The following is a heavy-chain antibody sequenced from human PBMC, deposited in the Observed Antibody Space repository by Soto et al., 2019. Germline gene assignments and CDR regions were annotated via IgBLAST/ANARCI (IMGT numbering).Heavy chain of an antibody. J-gene: IGHJ6*02. CDR2: IIPIFGTA. V-gene: IGHV1-69*13. CDR1: GGTFSSYA. CDR3: ASIFGVPTNYYYGMDV. Sequence: GASVKVSCKASGGTFSSYAISWVRQAPGQGLEWMGGIIPIFGTANYAQKFQGRVTITADESTSTAYMELSSLRSEDTAVYYCASIFGVPTNYYYGMDVWGQGTTVTVSS. D-gene: IGHD3-3*01.